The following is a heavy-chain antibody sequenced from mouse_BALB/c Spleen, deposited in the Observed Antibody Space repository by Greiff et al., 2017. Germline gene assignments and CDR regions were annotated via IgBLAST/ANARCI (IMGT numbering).Heavy chain of an antibody. CDR2: ISSGGSYT. Sequence: VHLVESGADLVKPGGSLKLSCAASGFTFSSYGMYWVRQTPDQRLEWIGTISSGGSYTYYPASVKGRITITRDNAKNTLYLQMSSLKSEDTARYYCARQLNGDYWSFDVWGAGTTVTVSS. CDR3: ARQLNGDYWSFDV. CDR1: GFTFSSYG. J-gene: IGHJ1*01. V-gene: IGHV5-6*01.